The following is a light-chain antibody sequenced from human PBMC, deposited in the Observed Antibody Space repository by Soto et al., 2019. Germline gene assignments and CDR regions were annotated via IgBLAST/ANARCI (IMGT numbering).Light chain of an antibody. CDR3: QWRSDWPPRLT. J-gene: IGKJ4*01. V-gene: IGKV3-11*01. Sequence: EVVLTQSPATLSLSPGERATLSCRASESIGNYLAWYQPKLGQAPKLRIYVASHRAIGIPGRFSGDGSGTNFTHTISCLEPEDFAVYYCQWRSDWPPRLTFGGGTKVEIK. CDR1: ESIGNY. CDR2: VAS.